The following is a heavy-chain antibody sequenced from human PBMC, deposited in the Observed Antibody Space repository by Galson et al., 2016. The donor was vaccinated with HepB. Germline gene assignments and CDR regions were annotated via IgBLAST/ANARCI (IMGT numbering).Heavy chain of an antibody. J-gene: IGHJ4*02. CDR1: GDPISSSSYY. Sequence: SETLSLTCTISGDPISSSSYYWGWIRQPPGKGLEWIGSISYSGSTYYNPSLKSRVTISVDTSRSQLSLKLTSVTAADTAVFYCAREGLMTGHLYYWGQGTLVTVSS. CDR3: AREGLMTGHLYY. V-gene: IGHV4-39*07. D-gene: IGHD1-20*01. CDR2: ISYSGST.